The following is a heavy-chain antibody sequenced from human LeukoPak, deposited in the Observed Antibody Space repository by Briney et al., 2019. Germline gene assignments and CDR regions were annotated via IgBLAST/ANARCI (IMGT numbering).Heavy chain of an antibody. D-gene: IGHD6-13*01. V-gene: IGHV3-74*01. CDR3: AGIAATATHIDY. Sequence: GESLKISCAASGFTFSRYWMHWVRQAPGKGLVWVSRINIDDTSTSYADSVKGRFTISRDNAKNTLYLQMNSLRAEDTAVYYCAGIAATATHIDYWGQGTLVTVSS. J-gene: IGHJ4*02. CDR1: GFTFSRYW. CDR2: INIDDTST.